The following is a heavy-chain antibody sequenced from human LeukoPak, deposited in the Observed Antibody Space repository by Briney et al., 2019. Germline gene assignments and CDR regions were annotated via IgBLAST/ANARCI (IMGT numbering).Heavy chain of an antibody. D-gene: IGHD2-2*01. J-gene: IGHJ4*02. CDR1: GGTFSTYA. V-gene: IGHV1-69*13. CDR2: IIPIFGTP. CDR3: ARDGGYCTSTSCPKVY. Sequence: SVKVSCKASGGTFSTYAISWVRQAPGQGLEWMGGIIPIFGTPNYAQKFQGRVTITADESTSTAYMELSSLRSEDTAVYYCARDGGYCTSTSCPKVYWGQGTLVTVSS.